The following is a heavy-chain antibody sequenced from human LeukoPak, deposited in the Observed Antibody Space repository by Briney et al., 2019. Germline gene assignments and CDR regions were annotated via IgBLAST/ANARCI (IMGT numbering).Heavy chain of an antibody. D-gene: IGHD3-10*01. CDR2: IYHIGST. Sequence: SETLSLTCAVSGGSISSSNWWSWVRRPPGKGLEWIGEIYHIGSTNYNPSLKSRVTISVDNSRHQFSLRLSAVTAADTAVYYCARRYIRGDTYGFDIWGQGTMVTVSS. V-gene: IGHV4-4*02. CDR1: GGSISSSNW. CDR3: ARRYIRGDTYGFDI. J-gene: IGHJ3*02.